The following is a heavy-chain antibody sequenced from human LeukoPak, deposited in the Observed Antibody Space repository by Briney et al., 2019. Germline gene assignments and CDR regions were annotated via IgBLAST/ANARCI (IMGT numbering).Heavy chain of an antibody. D-gene: IGHD2-2*01. V-gene: IGHV3-66*02. CDR3: ARVVVPATYFDY. CDR2: IYSGGRT. J-gene: IGHJ4*02. CDR1: GFTISSNY. Sequence: GGSLRLSCAASGFTISSNYMSWVRQTPGKGLDWVSVIYSGGRTYYADSVKGRLTISRDNSKNTLYLQMNSLRAEDTAVYYCARVVVPATYFDYWGQGTLVTVSS.